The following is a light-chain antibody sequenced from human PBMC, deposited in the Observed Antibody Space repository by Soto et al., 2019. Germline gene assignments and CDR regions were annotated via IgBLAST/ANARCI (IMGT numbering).Light chain of an antibody. CDR2: DAS. J-gene: IGKJ5*01. CDR1: HTVSSS. Sequence: EIVLTQSPATLSLSPGERATLSCRASHTVSSSLAWYQQKPGQAPRLLIYDASNRATGIPARFSGSGSETDFTLTISSLEPEDFGVYYCQQRTNWPPITFGQGTRLEIK. V-gene: IGKV3-11*01. CDR3: QQRTNWPPIT.